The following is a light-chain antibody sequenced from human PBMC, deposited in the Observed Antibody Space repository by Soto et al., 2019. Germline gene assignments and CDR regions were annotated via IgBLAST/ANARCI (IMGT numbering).Light chain of an antibody. CDR1: SSDVGGYNF. J-gene: IGLJ1*01. CDR3: NSYAGSNIYV. CDR2: EVN. V-gene: IGLV2-8*01. Sequence: QSALTQPPSASGSPGQSVTISCTGTSSDVGGYNFVSLYQHHPGKAPKLIIYEVNKRPSGVPNRFSGSKSGNTASLTVSGLQAEDEADYYCNSYAGSNIYVFGTGTKLTVL.